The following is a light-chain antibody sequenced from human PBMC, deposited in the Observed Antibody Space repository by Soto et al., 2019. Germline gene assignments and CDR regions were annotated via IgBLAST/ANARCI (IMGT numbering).Light chain of an antibody. V-gene: IGKV2D-29*02. CDR1: ESLLHITGETF. CDR3: MQSTQLPPT. J-gene: IGKJ5*01. CDR2: EVS. Sequence: DVVMTQTPLSLSVAPVQPASVSCKSSESLLHITGETFLFWYLQKPDQSPQLLIYEVSTRVSGVPDRFSGSGSGTDFTLEISRVETDDVGIYYCMQSTQLPPTFGQGTRLENK.